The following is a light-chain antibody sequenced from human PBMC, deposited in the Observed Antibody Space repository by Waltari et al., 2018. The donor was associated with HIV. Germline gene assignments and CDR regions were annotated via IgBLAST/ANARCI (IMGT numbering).Light chain of an antibody. Sequence: QSVFTQPPSVSAAPGQTVTIPYSGSNSNIGSNSVSCYQQLPGTAPKLLIYENDKRPSGISDRFSGFKSGSAATLGITGLQTGDEADYYCGTWDRSLSGGVFGGGTKLTVL. J-gene: IGLJ2*01. CDR2: END. CDR1: NSNIGSNS. V-gene: IGLV1-51*02. CDR3: GTWDRSLSGGV.